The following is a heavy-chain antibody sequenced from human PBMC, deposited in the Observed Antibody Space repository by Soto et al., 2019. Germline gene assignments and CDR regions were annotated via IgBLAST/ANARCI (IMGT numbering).Heavy chain of an antibody. CDR2: ISRNSGSI. Sequence: RLSCAASGFTFDDYAMHWVRQAPGKGLEWVSGISRNSGSIGYADSVKGRFTISRDNAKNSLYLQMNSLRAEDTALYYCAKDRSYSSSSFDYWGQGTLVTVSS. D-gene: IGHD6-6*01. CDR3: AKDRSYSSSSFDY. CDR1: GFTFDDYA. V-gene: IGHV3-9*01. J-gene: IGHJ4*02.